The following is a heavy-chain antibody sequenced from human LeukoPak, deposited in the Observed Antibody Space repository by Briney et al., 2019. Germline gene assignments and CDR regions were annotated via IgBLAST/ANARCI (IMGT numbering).Heavy chain of an antibody. V-gene: IGHV4-39*01. CDR3: ARHPPYGSRNWGSYYFDY. D-gene: IGHD3-10*01. J-gene: IGHJ4*02. Sequence: PSETLSLTCAVYGGSFSGYYWSWIRQPPGKGLEWIGSIYYSGSTYYNPSLKSRVTISVDTSKNQFSLKLSSVTAADTAVYYCARHPPYGSRNWGSYYFDYWGQGTLVTVSS. CDR1: GGSFSGYY. CDR2: IYYSGST.